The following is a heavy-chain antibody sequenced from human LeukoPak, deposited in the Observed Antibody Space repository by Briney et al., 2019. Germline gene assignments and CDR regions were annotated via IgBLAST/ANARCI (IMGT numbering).Heavy chain of an antibody. CDR2: INQDGSAK. J-gene: IGHJ4*02. CDR3: AREGSSSWYIGIDY. CDR1: GFTFSSYW. D-gene: IGHD6-13*01. Sequence: GGSLRLSCAASGFTFSSYWMSWVRQAPGKGLEWVANINQDGSAKYYVDSVKGRFTISRDNAKNSLYLQMNSLRAEGTAVYYCAREGSSSWYIGIDYWGQGTLVTVSS. V-gene: IGHV3-7*03.